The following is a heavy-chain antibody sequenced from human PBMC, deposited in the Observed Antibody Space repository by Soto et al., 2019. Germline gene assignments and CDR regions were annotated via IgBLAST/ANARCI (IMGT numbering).Heavy chain of an antibody. CDR3: AKGRCSGGSCYSSDY. CDR2: ISGSGGTA. D-gene: IGHD2-15*01. Sequence: PVGSLRLSCAASGFTFSSYAMNWVRQAPGKGLEWVSTISGSGGTASYADSVTGRFTISRDNSKSTLYLQMNSLRAEDTAVYYCAKGRCSGGSCYSSDYWGQGTLVTVSS. J-gene: IGHJ4*02. CDR1: GFTFSSYA. V-gene: IGHV3-23*01.